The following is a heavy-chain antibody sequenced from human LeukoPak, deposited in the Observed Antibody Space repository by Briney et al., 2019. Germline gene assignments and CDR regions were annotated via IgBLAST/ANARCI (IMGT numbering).Heavy chain of an antibody. CDR3: AREGDY. V-gene: IGHV3-7*01. J-gene: IGHJ4*02. CDR1: GFAFSSYW. Sequence: PGGSLRLSCAASGFAFSSYWMSWVRQAPGKGLEWVANIKQDGSEKYYVDSVKGRFTISRDNAKTSLYLHMNSLRAGDTAVYYYAREGDYWGQGTLVTVSS. CDR2: IKQDGSEK.